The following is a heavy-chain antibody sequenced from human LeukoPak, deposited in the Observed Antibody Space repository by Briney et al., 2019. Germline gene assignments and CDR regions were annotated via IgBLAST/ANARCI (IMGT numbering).Heavy chain of an antibody. Sequence: GASVKVSCKASGYTFTSYYMHWVRQAPGQGLEWMGIINPSGGSTSYAQKFQGRVTMTRDMSTSTVYMELSSLRSEDTAVYYCSVVAATRRVDYWGQGTLVTVSS. J-gene: IGHJ4*02. CDR2: INPSGGST. V-gene: IGHV1-46*01. CDR1: GYTFTSYY. CDR3: SVVAATRRVDY. D-gene: IGHD2-15*01.